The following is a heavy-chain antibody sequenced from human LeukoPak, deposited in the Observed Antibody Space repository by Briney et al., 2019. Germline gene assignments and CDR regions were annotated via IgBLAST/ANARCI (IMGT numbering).Heavy chain of an antibody. Sequence: GGSLRLSCAASGFTFSYYWMSWVRQAPGKGLEWVANIKQDGSEEYYVDSVKGRFTISRDNAKNSLYLQMNSLRTEDTAVYYCASKGCTGGNCKHYFDYWGQGTLVTVAS. CDR2: IKQDGSEE. CDR1: GFTFSYYW. J-gene: IGHJ4*02. D-gene: IGHD2-8*02. V-gene: IGHV3-7*03. CDR3: ASKGCTGGNCKHYFDY.